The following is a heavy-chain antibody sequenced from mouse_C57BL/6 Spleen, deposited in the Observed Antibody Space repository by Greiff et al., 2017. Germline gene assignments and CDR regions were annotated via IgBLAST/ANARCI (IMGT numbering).Heavy chain of an antibody. D-gene: IGHD2-3*01. CDR3: ARSGIYDGYYVGYFDV. CDR2: IYPGDGDT. J-gene: IGHJ1*03. CDR1: GYAFSSSW. V-gene: IGHV1-82*01. Sequence: QVQLKESGPELVKPGASVKISCKASGYAFSSSWMNWVKQRPGKGLEWIGRIYPGDGDTNYNGKFKGKATLTADKSSSTAYMQLSSLTSEDSAVYFCARSGIYDGYYVGYFDVWGTGTTVTVSS.